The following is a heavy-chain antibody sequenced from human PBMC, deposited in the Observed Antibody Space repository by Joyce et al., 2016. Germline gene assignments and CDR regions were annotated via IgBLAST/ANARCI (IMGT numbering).Heavy chain of an antibody. V-gene: IGHV1-24*01. D-gene: IGHD3-3*01. Sequence: QVQLVQSGAEVRKPGASVKVSCKVSGYTLSELSMHWVRQAPGKGLECLGGFEPEQNETLYAQKCQASVTMTEDTSTDTTDLVLSGLRSEDTAVYFCATEDFLGSRRAGGFDYWGQGTLVTVSS. CDR3: ATEDFLGSRRAGGFDY. CDR1: GYTLSELS. CDR2: FEPEQNET. J-gene: IGHJ4*02.